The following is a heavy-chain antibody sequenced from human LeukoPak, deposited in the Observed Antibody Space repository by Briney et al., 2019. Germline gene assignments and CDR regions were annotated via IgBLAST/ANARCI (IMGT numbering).Heavy chain of an antibody. CDR3: STGGGVLRFL. Sequence: GGSLRLSCAASGFTFSSYAMSWVRQAPGEGLEWVGRIKSKKDGEITDYAAPVKGRFTISRDDSKHTLYLQMISLKTEDTAVYYCSTGGGVLRFLGGQGTLVTVSS. J-gene: IGHJ4*02. V-gene: IGHV3-15*01. D-gene: IGHD3-3*01. CDR1: GFTFSSYA. CDR2: IKSKKDGEIT.